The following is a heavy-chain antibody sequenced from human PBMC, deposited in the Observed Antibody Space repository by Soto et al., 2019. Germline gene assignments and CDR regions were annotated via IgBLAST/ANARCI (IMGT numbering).Heavy chain of an antibody. CDR3: AKARCSSATCYVPDY. J-gene: IGHJ4*02. D-gene: IGHD2-2*01. CDR2: ISGSGGSP. V-gene: IGHV3-23*01. CDR1: GFIFSSYT. Sequence: PGGSLRLSCAASGFIFSSYTMSWVRQAPGKGLEWVSVISGSGGSPYHADSVQGRFTISRDNPKNTLYLRMNSLRAEDTAIYYCAKARCSSATCYVPDYWGQGTLVTVSS.